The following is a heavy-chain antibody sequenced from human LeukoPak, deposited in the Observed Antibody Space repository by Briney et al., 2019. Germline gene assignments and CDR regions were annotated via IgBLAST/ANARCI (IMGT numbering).Heavy chain of an antibody. J-gene: IGHJ6*02. CDR3: ARLIRATNGMDV. CDR1: GGSISSGGYS. CDR2: IYHSGST. V-gene: IGHV4-30-2*01. D-gene: IGHD1-26*01. Sequence: SETLSLICAVSGGSISSGGYSWSWIRQPPGKGLEWIGYIYHSGSTYYNPSLKSRVTISIDRSKNQFSLKLNSVTAADTAVYYCARLIRATNGMDVWGQGTTVTVSS.